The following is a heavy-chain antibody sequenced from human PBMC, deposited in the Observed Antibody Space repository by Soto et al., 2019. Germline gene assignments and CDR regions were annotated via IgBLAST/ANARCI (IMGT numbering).Heavy chain of an antibody. CDR1: GFTFSDYY. J-gene: IGHJ3*02. D-gene: IGHD3-22*01. V-gene: IGHV3-11*01. Sequence: PGGSLRLSCAASGFTFSDYYMSWIRQAPGKGLEWVAYISGSVGTIHYADSVKGRFTISRDNAKNSLYLQMNSLRAEDTAVYYCARDGDYYESSGYFLRDVFDIWGQGTMVTVSS. CDR3: ARDGDYYESSGYFLRDVFDI. CDR2: ISGSVGTI.